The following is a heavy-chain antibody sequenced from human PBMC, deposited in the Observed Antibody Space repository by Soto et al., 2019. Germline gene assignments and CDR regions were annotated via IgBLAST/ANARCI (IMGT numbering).Heavy chain of an antibody. CDR3: AKDPKALRRKYNWFDP. Sequence: PGGSLRLSCAASGFTFSSYAMSWVRQAPGKGLEWVSAISGSGGSTYYADSVKGRFTISRDNSKNTLYLQMNSLRAEDTAVYYCAKDPKALRRKYNWFDPWGQGTLVTVSS. J-gene: IGHJ5*02. V-gene: IGHV3-23*01. CDR2: ISGSGGST. CDR1: GFTFSSYA.